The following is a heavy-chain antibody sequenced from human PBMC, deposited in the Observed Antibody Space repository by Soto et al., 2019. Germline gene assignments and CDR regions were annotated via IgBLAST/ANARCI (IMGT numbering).Heavy chain of an antibody. V-gene: IGHV3-23*01. CDR3: AKAQSQYCSGGNCYGVY. CDR2: VSASGGST. J-gene: IGHJ4*02. Sequence: PGGSLRLSCAASGFTFSSYAMSWVRQAPGKGLEWVSGVSASGGSTYYADSVKGRFTVSRDNSKNTLYLQMNSLRAEDTAVYYCAKAQSQYCSGGNCYGVYWGQGTLVTVSS. CDR1: GFTFSSYA. D-gene: IGHD2-15*01.